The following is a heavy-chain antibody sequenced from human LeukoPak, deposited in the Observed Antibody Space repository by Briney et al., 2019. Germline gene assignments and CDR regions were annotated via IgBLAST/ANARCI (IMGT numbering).Heavy chain of an antibody. D-gene: IGHD4-17*01. CDR1: GFTFDDYG. CDR2: INWNGGST. J-gene: IGHJ4*02. CDR3: ARGQDYGDYDPFDY. V-gene: IGHV3-20*04. Sequence: GGSLRLSCAASGFTFDDYGMSWVRQASGKGLEWVSGINWNGGSTGYADSVKGRFTISRDNAKNSLYLQMNSLRAEDTALYYCARGQDYGDYDPFDYWGQGTLVTVSS.